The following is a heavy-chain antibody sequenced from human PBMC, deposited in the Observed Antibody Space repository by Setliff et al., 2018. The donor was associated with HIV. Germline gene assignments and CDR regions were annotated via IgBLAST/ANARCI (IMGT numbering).Heavy chain of an antibody. V-gene: IGHV3-73*01. CDR1: RFTFSGST. D-gene: IGHD3-22*01. J-gene: IGHJ5*02. CDR2: IGSKANSYAT. CDR3: KADSSGYP. Sequence: GGSLRLSCAASRFTFSGSTIHWVRQASGKGLEWVGRIGSKANSYATAYAASVKGRFTTSREDSKNTAYLQMNSLKTEDTAVYYCKADSSGYPWGQGTLVTVS.